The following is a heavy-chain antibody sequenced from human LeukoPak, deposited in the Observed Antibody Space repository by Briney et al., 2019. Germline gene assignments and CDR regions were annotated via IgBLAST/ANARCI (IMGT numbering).Heavy chain of an antibody. J-gene: IGHJ4*02. Sequence: ASVKVPCKASGYTFTNYYIHWVRQAPGQGLEWMGLINPGGDNTDYAQNFQGRVTMTRDTSTSTAYMELRSLRSDDTAVYYCARDRPVYGSGSYYFDYWGQGTLVTVSS. D-gene: IGHD3-10*01. CDR3: ARDRPVYGSGSYYFDY. V-gene: IGHV1-46*01. CDR2: INPGGDNT. CDR1: GYTFTNYY.